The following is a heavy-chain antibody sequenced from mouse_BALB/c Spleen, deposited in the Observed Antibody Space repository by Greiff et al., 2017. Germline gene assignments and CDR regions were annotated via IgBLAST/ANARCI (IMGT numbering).Heavy chain of an antibody. CDR1: GFAFSSYD. J-gene: IGHJ3*01. Sequence: VQLKESGGGLVKPGGSLKLSCAASGFAFSSYDMSWVRQTPEKRLEWVAYISSGGGSTYYPDTVKGRFTISRDNAKNTLYLQMSSLKSEDTAMYYCARHDTARASYGGQGTLVTVSA. CDR3: ARHDTARASY. D-gene: IGHD3-1*01. CDR2: ISSGGGST. V-gene: IGHV5-12-1*01.